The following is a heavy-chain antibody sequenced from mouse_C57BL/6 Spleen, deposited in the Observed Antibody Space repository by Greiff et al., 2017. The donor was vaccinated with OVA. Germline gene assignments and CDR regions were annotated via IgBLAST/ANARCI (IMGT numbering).Heavy chain of an antibody. CDR3: ARYYYGSGYAMDY. V-gene: IGHV1-69*01. CDR1: GYTFTSYW. D-gene: IGHD1-1*01. Sequence: VKLQEPGAELVMPGASVKLSCKASGYTFTSYWMHWVKQRPGQGLEWIGEIDPSDSYTNYNQKFKGKSTLTVDKSSSTAYMQLSSLTSEDSAVYYCARYYYGSGYAMDYWGQGTSVTVSS. J-gene: IGHJ4*01. CDR2: IDPSDSYT.